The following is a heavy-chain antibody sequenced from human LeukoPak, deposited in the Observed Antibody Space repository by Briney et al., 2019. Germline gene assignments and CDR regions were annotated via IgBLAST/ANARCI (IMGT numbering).Heavy chain of an antibody. CDR2: ISSSGSTI. D-gene: IGHD3-10*01. CDR1: GFTFSTHE. J-gene: IGHJ4*02. Sequence: GGSLRLSCAASGFTFSTHEMNWVRQAPGKGLEWLSYISSSGSTIYYADSVKGRFTISRDNAKNSLYLQMNSLRAEDTAVYYCARDSSYYGSGSSSDWGQGTLVTVSS. CDR3: ARDSSYYGSGSSSD. V-gene: IGHV3-48*03.